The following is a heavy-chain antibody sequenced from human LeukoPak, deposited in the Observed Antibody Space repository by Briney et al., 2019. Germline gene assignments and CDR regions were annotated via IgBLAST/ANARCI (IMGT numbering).Heavy chain of an antibody. CDR3: ARDCSGSSCYLDY. V-gene: IGHV4-34*01. D-gene: IGHD2-2*01. J-gene: IGHJ4*02. CDR2: INHSGNT. Sequence: SKTLSLTCAVYGGSFSGYYWSWVRQPPGKGLEWIGEINHSGNTNYNPSLKSRVTISVDTSKNQFSLKLSSVTAADTAVYYCARDCSGSSCYLDYWSQGTLVTVSS. CDR1: GGSFSGYY.